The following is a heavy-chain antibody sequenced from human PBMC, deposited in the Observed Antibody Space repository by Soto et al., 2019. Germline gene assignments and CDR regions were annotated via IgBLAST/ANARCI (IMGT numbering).Heavy chain of an antibody. Sequence: QMQLVQSGAEMKKPGASVKVSCKASGYTFKAFYLHWVRQVPGRGLEWIGWINPNVGGAKFAPEFQGRVSMTGDTSITTVYLDLSGLTPDDPAVYYCVRVLSGWIRSAFDIGGQVTMVTVSS. J-gene: IGHJ3*02. CDR2: INPNVGGA. CDR3: VRVLSGWIRSAFDI. V-gene: IGHV1-2*02. CDR1: GYTFKAFY. D-gene: IGHD5-12*01.